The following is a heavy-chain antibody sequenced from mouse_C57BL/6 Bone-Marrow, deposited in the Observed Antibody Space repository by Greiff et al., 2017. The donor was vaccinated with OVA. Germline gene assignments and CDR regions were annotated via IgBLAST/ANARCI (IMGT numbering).Heavy chain of an antibody. CDR1: GFTFSSYG. CDR3: ARPFYYYGIAY. J-gene: IGHJ3*01. CDR2: ISSGGSYT. Sequence: EVMLVESGGDLVKPGGSLKLSCAASGFTFSSYGMSWVRQTPDKRLEWVATISSGGSYTYYPDSVKGRFTISRDNAKNTLYLQMSSLKSEDTAMYYCARPFYYYGIAYWGQGTLVTVSA. V-gene: IGHV5-6*01. D-gene: IGHD1-1*01.